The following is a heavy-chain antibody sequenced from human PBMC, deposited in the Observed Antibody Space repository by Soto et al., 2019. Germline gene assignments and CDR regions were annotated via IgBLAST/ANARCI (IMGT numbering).Heavy chain of an antibody. CDR2: TYYRSRWYN. V-gene: IGHV6-1*01. CDR3: ARDRSGSGWFNAFDI. Sequence: SQTLSLTCAISGDSVFSSTAAWNWIRQSPSRGLEWLGRTYYRSRWYNDYAVSVKSRITINPDTSKHQFSLQLNSVTPEDTAVYYCARDRSGSGWFNAFDIWGHGTMVTVSS. D-gene: IGHD6-19*01. CDR1: GDSVFSSTAA. J-gene: IGHJ3*02.